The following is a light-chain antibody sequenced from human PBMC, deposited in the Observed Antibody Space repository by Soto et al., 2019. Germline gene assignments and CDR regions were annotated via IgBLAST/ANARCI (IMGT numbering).Light chain of an antibody. Sequence: QSVLTQPPSVSAAPGQKVTTSCSGSSSNIGNNYVSWYQQLPGTAPKLLIYENNKRPSGIPDRFSASKSGTSATLGITGLQTGDEVDYYCGTWDSSLSAYVFGSGTKVTVL. CDR2: ENN. J-gene: IGLJ1*01. CDR3: GTWDSSLSAYV. V-gene: IGLV1-51*02. CDR1: SSNIGNNY.